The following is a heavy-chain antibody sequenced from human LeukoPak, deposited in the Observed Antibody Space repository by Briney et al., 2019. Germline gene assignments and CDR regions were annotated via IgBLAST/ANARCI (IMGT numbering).Heavy chain of an antibody. CDR1: GYSISSGYY. V-gene: IGHV4-61*01. Sequence: SETLSLTCTVSGYSISSGYYWSWIRQPPGKGLEWIGYIYYSGSTNYNPSLKSRVTISVDTSKNQFSLKLSSVTAADTAVYYCARASKSWFDPWGQGTLVTVSS. J-gene: IGHJ5*02. CDR3: ARASKSWFDP. CDR2: IYYSGST.